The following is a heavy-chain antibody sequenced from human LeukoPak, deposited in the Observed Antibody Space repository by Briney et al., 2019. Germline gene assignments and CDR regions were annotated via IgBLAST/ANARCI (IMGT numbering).Heavy chain of an antibody. V-gene: IGHV3-53*01. CDR2: IYSGGNT. J-gene: IGHJ4*02. D-gene: IGHD6-19*01. CDR1: GFNVSSNY. Sequence: GGSLRLSCAASGFNVSSNYMSWVRQAPGKGLEWVSVIYSGGNTYYADSVKGRFTVSRDNSKNTLYLQMNSLRAEDTAVYYCARAGSGWYYFDYWGQGTLVTVSS. CDR3: ARAGSGWYYFDY.